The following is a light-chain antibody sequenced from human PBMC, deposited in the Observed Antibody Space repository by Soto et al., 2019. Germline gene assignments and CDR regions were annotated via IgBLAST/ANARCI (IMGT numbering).Light chain of an antibody. CDR1: SSDVGSYNL. V-gene: IGLV2-23*02. CDR3: YSFAGGATFV. J-gene: IGLJ2*01. CDR2: EAN. Sequence: QSALTQPASVSGSPGQSITISCTGTSSDVGSYNLVSWYQQHPGKAPKLMIYEANKRPSGVSDRFSGSRSGTTASLTISALQAEDEADYSCYSFAGGATFVFGGGTKLTVL.